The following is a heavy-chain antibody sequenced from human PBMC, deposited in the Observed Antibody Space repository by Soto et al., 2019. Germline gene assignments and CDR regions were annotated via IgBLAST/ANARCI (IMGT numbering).Heavy chain of an antibody. J-gene: IGHJ5*02. CDR3: ARDRRAEIGVVPAASNRFDP. V-gene: IGHV3-74*01. CDR2: INGDGTST. Sequence: GSLRLSCTVSGLTFSTYWMHWVRQAPGKGLVWVSRINGDGTSTAYADSVKGRFTISRDNAKNTLYLQMNSLRVEDTAVYYCARDRRAEIGVVPAASNRFDPWGQGTLVTVSS. CDR1: GLTFSTYW. D-gene: IGHD2-2*01.